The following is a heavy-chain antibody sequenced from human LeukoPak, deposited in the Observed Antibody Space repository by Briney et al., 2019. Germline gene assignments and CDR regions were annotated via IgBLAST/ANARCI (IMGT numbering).Heavy chain of an antibody. V-gene: IGHV3-7*01. CDR1: GFTFSSYW. Sequence: GGSLRLSCAASGFTFSSYWMSWVRQAPGKGLEWVANIKQDGSEKYYVDSVKGRFTISRDNAKNSLYLQMNSLRAEDTAVYYCARDHSIGSMANWNYDPDYFDYWGQGTLVTVSS. CDR3: ARDHSIGSMANWNYDPDYFDY. D-gene: IGHD1-7*01. J-gene: IGHJ4*02. CDR2: IKQDGSEK.